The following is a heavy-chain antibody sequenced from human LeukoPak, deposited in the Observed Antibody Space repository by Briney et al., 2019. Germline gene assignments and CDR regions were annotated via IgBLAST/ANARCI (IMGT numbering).Heavy chain of an antibody. CDR3: AREKGYSYGYSNWFDP. V-gene: IGHV1-2*02. CDR1: GYTFTGYY. Sequence: ASVKVSCTASGYTFTGYYMHWVRQAPGQGLEWMGWINPNSGGTNYAQKFQGRVTMTRDTSISTAYMELSRLRPDDTAVYHCAREKGYSYGYSNWFDPWGQGTLVTVSS. CDR2: INPNSGGT. J-gene: IGHJ5*02. D-gene: IGHD5-18*01.